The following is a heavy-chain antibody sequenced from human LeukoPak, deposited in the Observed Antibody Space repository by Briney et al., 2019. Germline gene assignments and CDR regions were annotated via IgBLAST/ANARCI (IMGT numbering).Heavy chain of an antibody. Sequence: GASVKVSCKVSGYTLTELSMHWVRQAPGKGLEWMGGFDPEDGETIYAQKFQGRVTMTEDTSTDTAHMELSSLRSEDTAVYYCATEQPVAGTGGDAFDYWGQGTLVTVSS. CDR1: GYTLTELS. D-gene: IGHD6-19*01. CDR2: FDPEDGET. CDR3: ATEQPVAGTGGDAFDY. J-gene: IGHJ4*02. V-gene: IGHV1-24*01.